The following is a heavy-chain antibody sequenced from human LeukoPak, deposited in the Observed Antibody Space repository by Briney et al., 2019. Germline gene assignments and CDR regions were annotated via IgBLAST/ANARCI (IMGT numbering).Heavy chain of an antibody. CDR3: ARDQGGFSHY. D-gene: IGHD5-18*01. CDR1: GYTFTSYY. J-gene: IGHJ4*02. V-gene: IGHV1-46*01. CDR2: INPSGGST. Sequence: ASVKVSCKASGYTFTSYYMHWVREALGQGLEWIGIINPSGGSTTYAQKFQGRVSMTRDTSTSTVYMELSSLRSDDSAVYYCARDQGGFSHYWGQGTLVTVSS.